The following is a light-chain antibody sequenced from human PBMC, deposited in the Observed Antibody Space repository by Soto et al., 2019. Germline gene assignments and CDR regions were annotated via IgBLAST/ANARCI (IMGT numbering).Light chain of an antibody. V-gene: IGKV3-20*01. CDR3: QQYGSSPGT. Sequence: DSGLTQSPGTLSLSPGERATLSCRASQSASSSYLAWYQQKPGQAPRLLIYGASSRATGIPDRFSGSGSGTDFTLTISRLEPEDFAVYYCQQYGSSPGTFGQGTKVDIK. J-gene: IGKJ1*01. CDR2: GAS. CDR1: QSASSSY.